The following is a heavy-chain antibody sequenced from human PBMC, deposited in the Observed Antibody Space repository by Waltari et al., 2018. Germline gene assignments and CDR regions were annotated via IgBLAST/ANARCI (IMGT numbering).Heavy chain of an antibody. V-gene: IGHV4-34*01. J-gene: IGHJ5*02. CDR1: GGSFSGYY. CDR2: INHSGST. D-gene: IGHD2-2*01. CDR3: ARSRKYQLPPRWFDP. Sequence: QVQLQQWGAGLLKPSETLSLTCAVYGGSFSGYYWSWIRQPPGKGLEWIGEINHSGSTNYNPSLKSRVTISVDTSKNQFSLKLSSVTAADTAVYYCARSRKYQLPPRWFDPWGQGTLVTVSS.